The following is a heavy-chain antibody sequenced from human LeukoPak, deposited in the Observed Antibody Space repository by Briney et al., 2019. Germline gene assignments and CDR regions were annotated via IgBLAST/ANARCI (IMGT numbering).Heavy chain of an antibody. V-gene: IGHV3-73*01. D-gene: IGHD3-22*01. CDR1: GFTFSGSA. Sequence: GGSLRLSCAASGFTFSGSAMHWVRQASGKGLEWVGRIRSKANNYATAYAASVKGRFTISREDSKNTAYLQTNSLKTEETAVYYCTRRNKDDSSGYYYDWGQGTLVTVSS. J-gene: IGHJ4*02. CDR3: TRRNKDDSSGYYYD. CDR2: IRSKANNYAT.